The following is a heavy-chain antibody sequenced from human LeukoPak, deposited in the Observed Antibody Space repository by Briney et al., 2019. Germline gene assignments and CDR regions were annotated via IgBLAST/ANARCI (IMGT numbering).Heavy chain of an antibody. D-gene: IGHD6-25*01. V-gene: IGHV4-59*11. Sequence: SETLSLTCTVSGGSISRHYWSWIRQPPGKGLEWIGYVYYTGSTNYNPSLKSRVTISVDTSKNQFSLKLSSVTAADTAVYYCARRGSVRYYYYYMDVWGKGTTVTVSS. CDR3: ARRGSVRYYYYYMDV. J-gene: IGHJ6*03. CDR2: VYYTGST. CDR1: GGSISRHY.